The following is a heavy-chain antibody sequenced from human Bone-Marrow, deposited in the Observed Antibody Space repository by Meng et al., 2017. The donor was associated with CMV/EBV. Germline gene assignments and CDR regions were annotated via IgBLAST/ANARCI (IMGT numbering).Heavy chain of an antibody. CDR1: GYTFTGYY. J-gene: IGHJ6*02. CDR2: INPNSGGT. D-gene: IGHD3-3*01. Sequence: ASMKVSCKASGYTFTGYYMHWVRQAPGQGLEWMGWINPNSGGTNYAQKFQGRVTMTRNTSISTAYMELSSLRSEDTAVYYCARGPGTSYYDFWSGYYLNVVGYYYGMDVWGQGTTVIVSS. CDR3: ARGPGTSYYDFWSGYYLNVVGYYYGMDV. V-gene: IGHV1-2*02.